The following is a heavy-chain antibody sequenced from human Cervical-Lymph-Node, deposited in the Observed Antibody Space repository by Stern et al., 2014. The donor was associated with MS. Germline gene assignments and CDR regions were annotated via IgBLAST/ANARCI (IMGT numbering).Heavy chain of an antibody. V-gene: IGHV1-58*01. D-gene: IGHD5-18*01. CDR3: ASERYTYYDDQRPPGGFGP. Sequence: QLVQSGPEVKKPGTSVKVSCKASGITFSHSAVQWLRQARGQRLEWIGRVVARNGDTNYAQSFQERVTITRDMSTSTVYMELRSLRSEDTAIYYCASERYTYYDDQRPPGGFGPWGQGTLVTVSS. CDR1: GITFSHSA. J-gene: IGHJ5*02. CDR2: VVARNGDT.